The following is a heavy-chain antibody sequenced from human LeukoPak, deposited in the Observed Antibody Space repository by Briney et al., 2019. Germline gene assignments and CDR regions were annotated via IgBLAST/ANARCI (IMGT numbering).Heavy chain of an antibody. CDR3: ASRSKMASVEHAFDI. CDR2: IYYSGST. CDR1: GGSISSYY. D-gene: IGHD5-24*01. J-gene: IGHJ3*02. V-gene: IGHV4-59*01. Sequence: SETLSLTCTVSGGSISSYYWSWIRQPPGKRLEWIGHIYYSGSTNYNPSLKSRVTISVDTSKNQFSLKLSSVTAADTAVYYCASRSKMASVEHAFDIWGQGTMVTVSS.